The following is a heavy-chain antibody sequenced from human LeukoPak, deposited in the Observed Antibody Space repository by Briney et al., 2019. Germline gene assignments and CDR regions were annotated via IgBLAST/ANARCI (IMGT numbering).Heavy chain of an antibody. CDR1: GGSISSYY. J-gene: IGHJ3*02. V-gene: IGHV4-59*01. CDR3: ARTDLQGAFDI. CDR2: IYYSGST. Sequence: PSETLSPTCAVSGGSISSYYWSWIRQPPGKGLEWIGYIYYSGSTNYNPSLKSRVTISVDTSKNQFSLKLSSVTAADTAVYYCARTDLQGAFDIWGQGTMVTVSS.